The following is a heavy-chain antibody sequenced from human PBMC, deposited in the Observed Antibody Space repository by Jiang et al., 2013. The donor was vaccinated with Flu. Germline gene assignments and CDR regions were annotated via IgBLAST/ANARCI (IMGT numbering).Heavy chain of an antibody. CDR2: YNGNT. V-gene: IGHV4-39*01. D-gene: IGHD3-10*01. J-gene: IGHJ6*02. Sequence: YNGNTNYAQKLKSRVTISVDTSKNQFSLKLSSVTAADTAVYYCARHHEDTGLAVRGVIITPPYYYGMDVWGQGTTVTVSS. CDR3: ARHHEDTGLAVRGVIITPPYYYGMDV.